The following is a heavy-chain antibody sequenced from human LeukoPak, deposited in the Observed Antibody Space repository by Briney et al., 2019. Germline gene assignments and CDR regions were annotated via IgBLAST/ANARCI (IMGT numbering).Heavy chain of an antibody. D-gene: IGHD2-21*02. CDR1: GYTFTGYY. V-gene: IGHV1-2*02. CDR3: ARGGELYCGGDCSGIDY. CDR2: INPNSGGT. Sequence: GASVKVSCKASGYTFTGYYVHWVRQAPGQGLEWMGWINPNSGGTNYAQKFQGRVTMTRDTSISTAYMELSRLRSDDTAVYYCARGGELYCGGDCSGIDYWGQGTLVTVSS. J-gene: IGHJ4*02.